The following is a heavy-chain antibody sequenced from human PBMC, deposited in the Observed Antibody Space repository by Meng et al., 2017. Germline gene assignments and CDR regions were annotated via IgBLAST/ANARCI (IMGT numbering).Heavy chain of an antibody. J-gene: IGHJ3*02. D-gene: IGHD3-10*01. V-gene: IGHV3-15*01. CDR1: GFTFSNAW. CDR3: TTDPPVVWFGEEGSDAFDI. Sequence: GESLKISCAASGFTFSNAWMSWVRQAPGKGLEWVGRIKSKTDGGTTDYAAPVKGRFTISRDDSKNTLYLQMNSLKTEDTAVYYCTTDPPVVWFGEEGSDAFDIWGQGTMVTVS. CDR2: IKSKTDGGTT.